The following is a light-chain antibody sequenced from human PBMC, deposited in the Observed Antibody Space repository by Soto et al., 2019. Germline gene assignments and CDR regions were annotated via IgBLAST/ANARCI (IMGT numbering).Light chain of an antibody. CDR1: SGYSNYK. V-gene: IGLV9-49*02. CDR3: DPEQNSAHNFVCL. Sequence: QPVLTQPPSASASLGASVTLTCTLSSGYSNYKVDWYQQRPGKGPRFVMRVATGGIVGSKGDGIPDRFSVLGSGLNRYLTIENLQQEKGRHYNRDPEQNSAHNFVCLCGGGT. CDR2: VATGGIVG. J-gene: IGLJ2*01.